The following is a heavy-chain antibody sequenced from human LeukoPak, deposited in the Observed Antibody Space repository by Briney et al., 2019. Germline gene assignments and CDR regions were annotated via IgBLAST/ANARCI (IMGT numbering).Heavy chain of an antibody. CDR1: GFTVSSNH. J-gene: IGHJ1*01. D-gene: IGHD1-26*01. Sequence: PGGSLRLSCAASGFTVSSNHMNWVRQAPGKGLEWVSTIYNGGSTYYVDSVKGRFTISGDNSKNTLYLQMNSLRAEDTAVYYCATSIVGFSYDEHFQHWGQGTLVTVSS. V-gene: IGHV3-53*01. CDR3: ATSIVGFSYDEHFQH. CDR2: IYNGGST.